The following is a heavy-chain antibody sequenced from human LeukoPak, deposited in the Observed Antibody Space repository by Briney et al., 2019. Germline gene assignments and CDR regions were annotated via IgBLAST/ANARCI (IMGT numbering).Heavy chain of an antibody. CDR2: IRYDGSNK. CDR1: GFTFSSYG. J-gene: IGHJ4*02. CDR3: AKGGRLDIVVVPAASFDY. V-gene: IGHV3-30*02. Sequence: GGSLRLSCAASGFTFSSYGMHWVRQAPGKGLEWVAFIRYDGSNKYYADSVKGRFTISRDNSKNTLYLQMNSLRAEDTAVYYCAKGGRLDIVVVPAASFDYWGQGTQVTVSS. D-gene: IGHD2-2*03.